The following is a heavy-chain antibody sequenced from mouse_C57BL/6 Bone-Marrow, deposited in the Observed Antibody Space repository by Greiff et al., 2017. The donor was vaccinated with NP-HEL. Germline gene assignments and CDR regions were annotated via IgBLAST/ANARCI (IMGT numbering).Heavy chain of an antibody. CDR1: GFNIKDDY. J-gene: IGHJ4*01. CDR2: IDPENGDT. V-gene: IGHV14-4*01. Sequence: EVKLQESGAELVRPGASVKLSCTASGFNIKDDYMHWVKPRPEQGLEWIGWIDPENGDTEYASKFQGKATITADTSSNTAYLQLSSLTSEDTAVYYCTTGAMDYWGQGTSVTVSS. CDR3: TTGAMDY.